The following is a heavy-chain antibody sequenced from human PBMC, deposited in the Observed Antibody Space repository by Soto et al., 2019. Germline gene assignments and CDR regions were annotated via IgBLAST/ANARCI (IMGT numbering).Heavy chain of an antibody. D-gene: IGHD3-3*01. J-gene: IGHJ5*02. CDR3: AKMADFWSGPSPIRWFDP. V-gene: IGHV3-23*01. CDR2: ISGSGGST. Sequence: GGSLRLSCAASGFTFSSYAMSWVRQAPGKGLEWVSAISGSGGSTYYADSVKGRFTISRDNSKNTLYLQMNSLRAEDTAVYYCAKMADFWSGPSPIRWFDPWGQGTLVTVPQ. CDR1: GFTFSSYA.